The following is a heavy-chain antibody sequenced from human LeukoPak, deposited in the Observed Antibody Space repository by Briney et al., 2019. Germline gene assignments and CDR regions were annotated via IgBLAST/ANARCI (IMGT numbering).Heavy chain of an antibody. V-gene: IGHV3-23*01. CDR1: GFSFSSHG. CDR2: ISPSGDIT. D-gene: IGHD3-9*01. J-gene: IGHJ5*02. Sequence: GGSLRLSCAGSGFSFSSHGMNWVRQAPGKGLEWVSGISPSGDITYYTDSVRGRFTISRDNFKNTLSLQVNSLRAEDTAMYYCARVAYLLRYFDWLGEVTNWFDPWGQGTLVTVSS. CDR3: ARVAYLLRYFDWLGEVTNWFDP.